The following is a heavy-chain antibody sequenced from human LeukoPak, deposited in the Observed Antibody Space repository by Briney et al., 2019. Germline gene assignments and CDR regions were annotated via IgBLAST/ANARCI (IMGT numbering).Heavy chain of an antibody. D-gene: IGHD6-13*01. V-gene: IGHV4-39*07. CDR3: ARGLQQLRQVVSAIHREIWFDP. CDR1: GGSISSSSYY. Sequence: PSETLSLTCPVSGGSISSSSYYWGWIREPPGKGLEWIGSIYYSGSTYYNPSLKSRVTIPVDPAKNQFSPKLSSVTAADTAVYYCARGLQQLRQVVSAIHREIWFDPWGQGTLVTVSS. J-gene: IGHJ5*02. CDR2: IYYSGST.